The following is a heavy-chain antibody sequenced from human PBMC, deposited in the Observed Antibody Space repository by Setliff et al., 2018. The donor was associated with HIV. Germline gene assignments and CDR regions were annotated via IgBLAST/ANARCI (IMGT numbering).Heavy chain of an antibody. Sequence: LSLTCTVSGGSISSYYWSWIRQPPGKGLEWIGYIYYSGSTNYNPSLKSRVTISVDTSKNQFSLKLSSVTAADTAVYYCARAPTGELDFWGQGTLVTVSS. CDR3: ARAPTGELDF. CDR1: GGSISSYY. V-gene: IGHV4-59*01. J-gene: IGHJ4*02. CDR2: IYYSGST. D-gene: IGHD7-27*01.